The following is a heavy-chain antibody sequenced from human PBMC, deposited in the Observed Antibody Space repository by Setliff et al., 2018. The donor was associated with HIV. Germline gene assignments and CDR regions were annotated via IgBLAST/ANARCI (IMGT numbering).Heavy chain of an antibody. D-gene: IGHD2-21*02. J-gene: IGHJ3*02. CDR2: INHSGST. V-gene: IGHV4-34*01. CDR3: ARSRFVSVTAKAFDM. Sequence: PSETLSLTCAVYSGPFSGYTWSWIRQLPGKGLEWIGEINHSGSTNYNPSLKSRVIISVDPSKNQFSLRQRSVTAADTAVYYCARSRFVSVTAKAFDMWGQGTMVTVSS. CDR1: SGPFSGYT.